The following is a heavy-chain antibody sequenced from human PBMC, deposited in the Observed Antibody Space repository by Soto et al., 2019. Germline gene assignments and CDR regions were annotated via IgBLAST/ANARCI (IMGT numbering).Heavy chain of an antibody. CDR3: ARSGYDFWSGSYYYYYGMDV. Sequence: QVQLVQSGAEVKKPGSSVKVSCKASGGTFSSYAISWVRQAPGQGLEWMGGIIPIFGTANYAQKFQGRVTITADESTSTAYRELSSLRSEDTAVYYCARSGYDFWSGSYYYYYGMDVWGQGTTFTVSS. CDR1: GGTFSSYA. D-gene: IGHD3-3*01. V-gene: IGHV1-69*12. CDR2: IIPIFGTA. J-gene: IGHJ6*02.